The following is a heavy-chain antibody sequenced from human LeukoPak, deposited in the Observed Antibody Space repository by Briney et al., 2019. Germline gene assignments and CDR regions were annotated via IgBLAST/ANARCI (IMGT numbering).Heavy chain of an antibody. CDR2: ISSSSSYI. CDR3: ARGGGYSYGSDY. D-gene: IGHD5-18*01. Sequence: GGSLRLSCAASGFTFSSYSMNWVRQAPGKGLEWVSSISSSSSYIYYADSVKGRFTISRDSAKNSLYLQMNSLRAEDTAVYYCARGGGYSYGSDYWGQGTLVTVSS. J-gene: IGHJ4*02. V-gene: IGHV3-21*01. CDR1: GFTFSSYS.